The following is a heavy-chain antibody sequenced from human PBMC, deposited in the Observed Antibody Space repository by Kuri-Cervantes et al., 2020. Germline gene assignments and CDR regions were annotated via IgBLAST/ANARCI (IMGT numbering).Heavy chain of an antibody. D-gene: IGHD2/OR15-2a*01. J-gene: IGHJ6*02. CDR2: INPNSGGT. CDR1: GYTFTGYY. CDR3: ARGLSSFKQKTAYGMDV. Sequence: ASVKVSCKASGYTFTGYYMHWVRQAPGQGLEWMGWINPNSGGTNYAQNLQGRVIMTTDTSTNTAYMELRSLRSEDTAVYYCARGLSSFKQKTAYGMDVWGQGTTVTVSS. V-gene: IGHV1-2*02.